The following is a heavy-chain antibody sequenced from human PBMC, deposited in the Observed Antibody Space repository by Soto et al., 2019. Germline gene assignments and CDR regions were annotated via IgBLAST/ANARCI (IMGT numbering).Heavy chain of an antibody. CDR1: GFTFSSYA. V-gene: IGHV3-23*01. CDR3: AKFGMATTKRSPPYYIDY. D-gene: IGHD1-1*01. CDR2: ISGSGGGK. Sequence: PGGSLRLSCAASGFTFSSYAMSWVRQAPGKGLEWVSSISGSGGGKYYADSVKGRFTFSRDNSKNTLYLQMNSLRAEDTAVYYCAKFGMATTKRSPPYYIDYWGQGVLVTVS. J-gene: IGHJ4*02.